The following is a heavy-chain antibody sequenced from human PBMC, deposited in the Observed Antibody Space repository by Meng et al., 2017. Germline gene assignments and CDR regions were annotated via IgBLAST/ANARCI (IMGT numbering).Heavy chain of an antibody. CDR1: GGYVRGYY. V-gene: IGHV4-34*01. D-gene: IGHD5-12*01. J-gene: IGHJ5*02. Sequence: QGQLQAEGARLLTPADTLFLHVDVFGGYVRGYYWSWVPQPPGKGLEGIGEINHSGSTNYHPSLKSRVTISVDTSKNQFSLKLSSVTAADTAVYYCARGRSIVATRVAWFDPWGQGTLVTVSS. CDR2: INHSGST. CDR3: ARGRSIVATRVAWFDP.